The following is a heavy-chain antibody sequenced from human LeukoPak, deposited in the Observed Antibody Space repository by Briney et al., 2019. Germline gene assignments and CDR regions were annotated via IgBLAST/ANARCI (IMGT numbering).Heavy chain of an antibody. V-gene: IGHV1-18*01. D-gene: IGHD5-18*01. CDR1: GYTFTSYG. CDR3: ARDGLSGYSYGYELRLGLLFDY. J-gene: IGHJ4*02. Sequence: ASVKVSCKASGYTFTSYGISWVRQAPGQGLEWMGWISAYNGNTNYAQKLQGRVTMTTDTSTSTAYMELRSLRSDDTAVYYCARDGLSGYSYGYELRLGLLFDYWGQGTLVTVSS. CDR2: ISAYNGNT.